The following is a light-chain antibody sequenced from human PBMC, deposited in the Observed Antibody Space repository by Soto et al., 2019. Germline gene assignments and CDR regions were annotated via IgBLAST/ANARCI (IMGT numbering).Light chain of an antibody. J-gene: IGLJ2*01. CDR2: EVN. V-gene: IGLV2-14*01. CDR3: SSYTTSNSFVV. Sequence: QSALTQPASVSGSPGQSITISCTGTSSDVGGYDYVSWYQQHPGKAPKLMIYEVNNRPSGVSNRFSGSKSGNTASLTISGLQAADEADYYCSSYTTSNSFVVFGGGTKLTVL. CDR1: SSDVGGYDY.